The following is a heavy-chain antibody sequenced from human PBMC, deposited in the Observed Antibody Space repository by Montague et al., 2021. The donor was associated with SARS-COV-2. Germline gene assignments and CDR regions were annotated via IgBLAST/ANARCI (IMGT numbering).Heavy chain of an antibody. CDR1: GGSISSGSSD. J-gene: IGHJ4*02. CDR2: ISISGST. CDR3: ARDIAVAGLFDY. V-gene: IGHV4-61*02. Sequence: TLSLTRTVSGGSISSGSSDWSWIRQPSGKGLEWIGRISISGSTNYXPSLKSRVTISVDTSKNQFSLKLSSVTAADTAVYYCARDIAVAGLFDYWGQGTLVTVSS. D-gene: IGHD6-19*01.